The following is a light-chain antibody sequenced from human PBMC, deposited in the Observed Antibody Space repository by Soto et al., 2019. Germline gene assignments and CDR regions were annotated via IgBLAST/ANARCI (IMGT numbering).Light chain of an antibody. CDR1: TGAVTSGHY. V-gene: IGLV7-46*01. Sequence: QAVVTQEPSLTVSPGGTVTLTCGSSTGAVTSGHYPYWFQQKPGQAPKTLIYDTNNKHSWTPARFSGSLLGGKAALTLSGAQPEDEAEYYCRLSYSSTRPVVFGGGTKLTVL. CDR3: RLSYSSTRPVV. J-gene: IGLJ2*01. CDR2: DTN.